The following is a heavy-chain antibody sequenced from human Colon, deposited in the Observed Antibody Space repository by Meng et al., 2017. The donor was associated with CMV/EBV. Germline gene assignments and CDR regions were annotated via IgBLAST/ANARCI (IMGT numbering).Heavy chain of an antibody. CDR3: ARELYSNYVLGQPQVPSFDY. D-gene: IGHD4-11*01. CDR1: GFTFSGYG. Sequence: GESLKISCAASGFTFSGYGMNWVRQAPGKGLQWVSYISSGSSTIYYADSVRGRFTISRDNAKNSLYLQMNSLRAEDTAAYYCARELYSNYVLGQPQVPSFDYWGQGTLVTVSS. V-gene: IGHV3-48*04. CDR2: ISSGSSTI. J-gene: IGHJ4*02.